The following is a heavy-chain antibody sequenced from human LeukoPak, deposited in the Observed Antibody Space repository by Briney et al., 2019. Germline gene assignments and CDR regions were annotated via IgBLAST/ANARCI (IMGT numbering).Heavy chain of an antibody. CDR3: AAEPYSGTPDAFGI. CDR2: IVVDSGNT. CDR1: GFTFPSSA. J-gene: IGHJ3*02. D-gene: IGHD1-26*01. V-gene: IGHV1-58*01. Sequence: ASVKVSCKASGFTFPSSAVQWVRLARGPRLEGMGLIVVDSGNTNYAQTFQDRVTITRDMSTSTAYMELSSLRSDDTAVYYCAAEPYSGTPDAFGIWGQGTMVTVSS.